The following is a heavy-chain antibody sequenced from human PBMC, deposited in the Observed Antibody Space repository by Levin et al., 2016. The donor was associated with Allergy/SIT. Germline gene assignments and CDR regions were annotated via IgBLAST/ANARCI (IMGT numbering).Heavy chain of an antibody. Sequence: SETLSLTCTVSGASISSHYWSWIRQSPGKGLEWIGYIFHSGDIYYNPSLRSRVTMSVDASKNQFSLKMTSATAADTAVYYCAKHWSSGYSSGWQPEFDHWGQGTLVTVSS. CDR2: IFHSGDI. J-gene: IGHJ4*02. CDR1: GASISSHY. V-gene: IGHV4-59*08. CDR3: AKHWSSGYSSGWQPEFDH. D-gene: IGHD6-19*01.